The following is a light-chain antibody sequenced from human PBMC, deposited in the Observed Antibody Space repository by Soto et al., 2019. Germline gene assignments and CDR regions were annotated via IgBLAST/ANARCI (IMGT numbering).Light chain of an antibody. V-gene: IGKV1-39*01. CDR2: AAS. J-gene: IGKJ2*01. CDR3: PQTYGPPPT. Sequence: DIQLTQSPSALPASVGDRVTISCRARQSISNYLNWYQQRPEQAPKLLIYAASSLQSGVPSRFSGSGSGTEFTLTINSLQPEDFAIYSCPQTYGPPPTLGQGTKLEIK. CDR1: QSISNY.